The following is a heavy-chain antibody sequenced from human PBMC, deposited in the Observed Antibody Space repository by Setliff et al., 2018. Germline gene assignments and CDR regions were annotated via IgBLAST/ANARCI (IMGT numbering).Heavy chain of an antibody. CDR1: GGSISTYY. Sequence: SETLSLTCTVSGGSISTYYWSWIRQTPVKGLEWIGYVYCSGTTNYNPLFKSRVTISVDRPKNQFSLKLSSVTAADTGVYYCARDSALHSYHYDSSGYLDYWGQGALVTVSS. D-gene: IGHD3-22*01. CDR2: VYCSGTT. V-gene: IGHV4-59*01. CDR3: ARDSALHSYHYDSSGYLDY. J-gene: IGHJ4*02.